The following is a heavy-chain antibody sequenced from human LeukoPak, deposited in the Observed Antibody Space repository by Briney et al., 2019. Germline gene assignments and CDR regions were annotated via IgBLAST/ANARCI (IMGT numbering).Heavy chain of an antibody. CDR2: ISAVGDT. CDR1: GYTFTHYA. CDR3: ARIACGSNYLDR. Sequence: ASVKVSCKASGYTFTHYAISWVRQAPGQGLEWMGWISAVGDTNYLQHLQGRPTMTIDPYTSTAYMEFRSLRSDATAVYYGARIACGSNYLDRWGQGTLVTVSS. D-gene: IGHD2-2*01. V-gene: IGHV1-18*01. J-gene: IGHJ4*02.